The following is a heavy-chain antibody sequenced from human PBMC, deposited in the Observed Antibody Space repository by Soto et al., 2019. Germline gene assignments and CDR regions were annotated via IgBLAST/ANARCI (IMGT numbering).Heavy chain of an antibody. D-gene: IGHD2-8*01. CDR3: SRCRAHNGVCYEPYYDY. Sequence: QVQLVQSGAEVKKPGASVKVSCKASGYTFTSYGITWVRQAPGQELEWLGWTSAYNGNTNYAQKLQGRVTMTTDTSTSTSYMGLRGLESAVTAVYYWSRCRAHNGVCYEPYYDYWGQETLVTVSS. CDR1: GYTFTSYG. V-gene: IGHV1-18*01. CDR2: TSAYNGNT. J-gene: IGHJ4*02.